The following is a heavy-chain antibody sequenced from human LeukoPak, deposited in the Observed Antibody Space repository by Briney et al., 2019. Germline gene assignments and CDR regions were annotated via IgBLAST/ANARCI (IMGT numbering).Heavy chain of an antibody. Sequence: GASVKVSCKASGYTFTSYGISWVRQAPGQGLEWMGWISAYNGNTNYAQKLQGRVTMTTDTSTSTAYMELRSLRSDDTAVYYCAIYYGSGSYYGAFDIWGQGKMVTVSS. J-gene: IGHJ3*02. V-gene: IGHV1-18*01. CDR2: ISAYNGNT. CDR1: GYTFTSYG. CDR3: AIYYGSGSYYGAFDI. D-gene: IGHD3-10*01.